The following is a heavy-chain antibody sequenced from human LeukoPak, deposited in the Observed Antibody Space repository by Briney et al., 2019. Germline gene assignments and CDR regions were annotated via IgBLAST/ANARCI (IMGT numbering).Heavy chain of an antibody. Sequence: PSETLSLTCAVYGGSFSGYYWSWIRQPPGKGLEWIGEINHSGSTNYNPSLKSRVTISVDTSKNQLSLKLSSVTAADTAVYYCARVLPYYYDSSGYYYFDYWGQGTLVTVSS. J-gene: IGHJ4*02. CDR1: GGSFSGYY. CDR2: INHSGST. V-gene: IGHV4-34*01. D-gene: IGHD3-22*01. CDR3: ARVLPYYYDSSGYYYFDY.